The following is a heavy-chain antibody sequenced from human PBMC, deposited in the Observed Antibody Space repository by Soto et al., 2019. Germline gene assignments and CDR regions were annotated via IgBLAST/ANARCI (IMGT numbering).Heavy chain of an antibody. CDR1: GYTFTSYY. Sequence: ASVKVSCTASGYTFTSYYMHWVRQTPGQGLEWMGIINPSGGSTSYAQKFQGRVTMTRDTSTSTVYMELSSLRSEDTAVYYCARDRPPVSSGKPQGWFDPWGQGTLVTVSS. CDR2: INPSGGST. J-gene: IGHJ5*02. CDR3: ARDRPPVSSGKPQGWFDP. V-gene: IGHV1-46*01. D-gene: IGHD6-19*01.